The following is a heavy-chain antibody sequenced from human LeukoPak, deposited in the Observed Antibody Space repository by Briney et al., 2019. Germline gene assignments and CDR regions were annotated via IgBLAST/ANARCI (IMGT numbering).Heavy chain of an antibody. D-gene: IGHD7-27*01. Sequence: SETLSLTCAVYGGSFSGYYWSWIRQPPGKGLEWIGEINHSGSTNYNPSLKSRVTISVDTSKNQFSLKLSSVTAADTAVYYCARGPLTGDDYSGKETLATVS. CDR1: GGSFSGYY. CDR3: ARGPLTGDDY. CDR2: INHSGST. V-gene: IGHV4-34*01. J-gene: IGHJ4*02.